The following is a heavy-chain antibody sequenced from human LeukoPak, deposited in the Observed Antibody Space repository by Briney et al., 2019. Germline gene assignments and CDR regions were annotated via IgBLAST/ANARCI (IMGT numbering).Heavy chain of an antibody. D-gene: IGHD6-19*01. J-gene: IGHJ3*02. CDR2: ISSSSSYI. CDR1: GFTFSSYS. V-gene: IGHV3-21*01. CDR3: ARVRLEWLEDDAFDI. Sequence: PGGSLRLSCAASGFTFSSYSMNWVRQAPGKGLEWVSSISSSSSYICYADSVKGRFTISRDNAKNSLYLQMNSLRAEDTAVYYCARVRLEWLEDDAFDIWGQGTMVTVSS.